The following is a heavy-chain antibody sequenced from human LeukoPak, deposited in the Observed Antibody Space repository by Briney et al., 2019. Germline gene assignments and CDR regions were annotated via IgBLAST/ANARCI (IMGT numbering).Heavy chain of an antibody. V-gene: IGHV1-18*01. J-gene: IGHJ6*03. CDR3: ARDPGPTESYYYMDV. CDR1: GYTFTSYG. Sequence: ASVKVSCKASGYTFTSYGISWVRRAPGQGLEWMGWISAYNGNTNYAQKLQGRVTMTTDTSTSTAYMELRSLRSDDTAVYYCARDPGPTESYYYMDVWGKGTTVTVSS. CDR2: ISAYNGNT. D-gene: IGHD2/OR15-2a*01.